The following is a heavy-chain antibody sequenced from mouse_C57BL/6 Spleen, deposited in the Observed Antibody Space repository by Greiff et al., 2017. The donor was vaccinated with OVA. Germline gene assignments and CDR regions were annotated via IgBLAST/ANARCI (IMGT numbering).Heavy chain of an antibody. D-gene: IGHD2-4*01. Sequence: QVQLQQPGAELVKPGASVKLSCKASGYTFTSYWMHWVKQRPGRGLEWIVRIDPNSGGTKYNEKFKSKATLTVDKPSSTAYMQLSSLTSEDSAVYYCAREGDDYPFDYWGQGTTLTVSS. CDR1: GYTFTSYW. J-gene: IGHJ2*01. V-gene: IGHV1-72*01. CDR3: AREGDDYPFDY. CDR2: IDPNSGGT.